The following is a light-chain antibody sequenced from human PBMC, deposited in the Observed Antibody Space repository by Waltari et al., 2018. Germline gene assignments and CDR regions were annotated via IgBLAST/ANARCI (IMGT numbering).Light chain of an antibody. CDR3: QSYDGSLSGSRV. CDR1: SSNIGAGFV. V-gene: IGLV1-40*01. CDR2: GNT. J-gene: IGLJ3*02. Sequence: QSVLTQPPSVSGAPGQRVTISCTGSSSNIGAGFVLHWYQQLPRTAPKLLIYGNTNRPSGVPDRFSGSKSGTSASLAITGLQAEDEADYYCQSYDGSLSGSRVFGGGTKVTVL.